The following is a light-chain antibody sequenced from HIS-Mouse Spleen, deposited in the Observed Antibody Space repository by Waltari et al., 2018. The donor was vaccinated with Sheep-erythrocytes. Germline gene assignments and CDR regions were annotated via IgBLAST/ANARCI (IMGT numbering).Light chain of an antibody. CDR3: CSYAGSSTWV. V-gene: IGLV3-1*01. CDR1: KLGDKY. Sequence: SYELTQPPSVSVSPGQTASITCSGDKLGDKYACWYQQKPGQSPVLVIYQDSTRPSGVSNRFSGSKSGNTASLTISGLHAEDEADYYCCSYAGSSTWVFGGGTKLTVL. CDR2: QDS. J-gene: IGLJ3*02.